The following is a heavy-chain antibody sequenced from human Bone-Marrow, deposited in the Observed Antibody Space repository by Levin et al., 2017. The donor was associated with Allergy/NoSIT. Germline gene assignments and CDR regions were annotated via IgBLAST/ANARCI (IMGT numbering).Heavy chain of an antibody. CDR3: ARPQPPHGRFDP. J-gene: IGHJ5*02. D-gene: IGHD1-14*01. CDR2: INPNNGDT. V-gene: IGHV1-2*06. Sequence: GESLKISCKASGYIFTGYYLHWIRQAPGQGLQWMGRINPNNGDTTYARKFQGRINMTRDTSINTAYMSLINLRSDDTALYFCARPQPPHGRFDPWGQGTLVIVSS. CDR1: GYIFTGYY.